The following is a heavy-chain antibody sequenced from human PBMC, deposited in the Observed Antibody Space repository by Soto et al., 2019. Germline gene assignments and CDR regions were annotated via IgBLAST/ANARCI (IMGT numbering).Heavy chain of an antibody. CDR2: INHSGST. V-gene: IGHV4-34*01. D-gene: IGHD5-18*01. Sequence: SETLSLTCAVYGGSFSGYYWSWIRQPPGKGLEWIGEINHSGSTNYNPSLKSRVTISVDTSKNQLSLKLSSVTAADTAVYYCARRGTDTAMVTPAYYYGMDVWGQGTTVTVSS. CDR3: ARRGTDTAMVTPAYYYGMDV. CDR1: GGSFSGYY. J-gene: IGHJ6*02.